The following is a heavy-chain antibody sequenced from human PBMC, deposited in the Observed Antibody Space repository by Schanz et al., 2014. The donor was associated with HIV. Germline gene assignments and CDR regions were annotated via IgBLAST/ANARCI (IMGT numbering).Heavy chain of an antibody. V-gene: IGHV3-48*02. D-gene: IGHD2-21*02. CDR3: ARHGGPPCRGDCFMNP. CDR1: GFGLSGYG. Sequence: DVQLVESGGGLVGTGGSLRLSCKASGFGLSGYGMSWVRQAPGQGLQWISYSDSIGHEIHYADSVKGRIPISRDNGNNALYLHTNTVTDEDTAVYFCARHGGPPCRGDCFMNPWGQGTLVTVSP. J-gene: IGHJ5*02. CDR2: SDSIGHEI.